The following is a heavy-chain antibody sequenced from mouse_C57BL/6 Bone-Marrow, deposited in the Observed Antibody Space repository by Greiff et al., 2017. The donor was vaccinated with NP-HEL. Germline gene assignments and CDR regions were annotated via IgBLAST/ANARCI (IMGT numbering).Heavy chain of an antibody. Sequence: QVQLQQPGTELVKPGASVKLSCKASGYTFTSYWMHWVKQRPGQGLEWIGNINPSNGGTNYNEKFKSKATLTVDKSSSTSYMQLSSLTSEDSAVYYCARYDGYYVFFAYWGQGTRVTVSA. D-gene: IGHD2-3*01. CDR1: GYTFTSYW. V-gene: IGHV1-53*01. J-gene: IGHJ3*01. CDR2: INPSNGGT. CDR3: ARYDGYYVFFAY.